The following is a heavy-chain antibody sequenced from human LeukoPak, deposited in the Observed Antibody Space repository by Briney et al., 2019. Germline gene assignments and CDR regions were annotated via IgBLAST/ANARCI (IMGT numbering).Heavy chain of an antibody. CDR1: GYSFTTYW. Sequence: GESLKISWKNSGYSFTTYWIAWVRQMPGKGLGGMGIFYPGDSDTRYSPSFQGQVTISADKSINTAYLQWSSLKASDTAIYYCGRRRDDYNFAFDIWGQGTMVTVSS. D-gene: IGHD5-24*01. V-gene: IGHV5-51*01. J-gene: IGHJ3*02. CDR2: FYPGDSDT. CDR3: GRRRDDYNFAFDI.